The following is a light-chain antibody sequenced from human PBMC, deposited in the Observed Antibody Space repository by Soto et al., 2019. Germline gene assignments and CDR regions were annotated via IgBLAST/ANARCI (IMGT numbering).Light chain of an antibody. CDR3: QQYNNWLLIT. CDR2: GAS. V-gene: IGKV3D-15*01. Sequence: EIVMTQSPAPLSVSPGERVTLSCRASQSVSSNLAWYQQKPGQAPRLLIYGASTRATGIPARFSGSGSGTEFTLTISSLQSEDFAVYYCQQYNNWLLITFGHGTRLEIK. CDR1: QSVSSN. J-gene: IGKJ5*01.